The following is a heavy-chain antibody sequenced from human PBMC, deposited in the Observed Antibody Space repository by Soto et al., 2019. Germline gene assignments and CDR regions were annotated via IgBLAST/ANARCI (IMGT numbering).Heavy chain of an antibody. V-gene: IGHV4-4*02. CDR3: ARNRPAGYDFDY. J-gene: IGHJ4*02. Sequence: TLSLTCAVSGGSISSSHWWSWVRQPPGKGLEWIGQIYLSGGTNYNPSLKSRVTISVGKSENQFSLKVTSVTDADTAVYYCARNRPAGYDFDYWGQGTLVTVSS. CDR1: GGSISSSHW. CDR2: IYLSGGT. D-gene: IGHD5-12*01.